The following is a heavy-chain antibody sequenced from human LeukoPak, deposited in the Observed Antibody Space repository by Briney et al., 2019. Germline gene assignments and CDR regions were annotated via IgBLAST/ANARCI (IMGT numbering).Heavy chain of an antibody. V-gene: IGHV3-48*03. CDR2: ISSSGSTI. Sequence: GGSLRPSCAASGFTFSSYEMNWVRQAPGKGLEGVSYISSSGSTIYYADSVKGRFTISRDNAKNSLYLQMNSLRAEDTAVYYCAELGITMIGGVWGKGTTVTISS. CDR3: AELGITMIGGV. D-gene: IGHD3-10*02. CDR1: GFTFSSYE. J-gene: IGHJ6*04.